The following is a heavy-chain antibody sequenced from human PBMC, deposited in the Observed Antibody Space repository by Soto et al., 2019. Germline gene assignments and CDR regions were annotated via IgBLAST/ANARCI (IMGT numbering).Heavy chain of an antibody. CDR3: AKDLLGYYDSSGYHAPYSFDY. Sequence: GGSLRLSCAASGFTFSSYAMSWVRQAPGKGLEWVSAISGSGGSTYYADSVKGRFTISRDNSKNTLYLQMNSLRAEDTAVYYCAKDLLGYYDSSGYHAPYSFDYPGPGTLGSLFS. D-gene: IGHD3-22*01. V-gene: IGHV3-23*01. CDR1: GFTFSSYA. CDR2: ISGSGGST. J-gene: IGHJ4*02.